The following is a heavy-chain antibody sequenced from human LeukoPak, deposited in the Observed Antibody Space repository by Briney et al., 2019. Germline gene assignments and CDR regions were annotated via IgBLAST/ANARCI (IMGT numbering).Heavy chain of an antibody. CDR3: ARENAQWLSYDY. Sequence: GGSLRLSCAASGFTFSSYEMNWVRQAPGKGLEWVSYISSSGSTIYYADSVKGRFTISRDNAKNSLYLQMNSLRAEDTAVYYCARENAQWLSYDYWGQGTLVTVSS. CDR1: GFTFSSYE. V-gene: IGHV3-48*03. J-gene: IGHJ4*02. CDR2: ISSSGSTI. D-gene: IGHD6-19*01.